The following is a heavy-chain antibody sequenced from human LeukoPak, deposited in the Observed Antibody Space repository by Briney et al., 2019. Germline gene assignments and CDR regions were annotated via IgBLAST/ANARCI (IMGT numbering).Heavy chain of an antibody. J-gene: IGHJ6*03. CDR2: ISSSSSYI. Sequence: GGSLRLSCAASGFTFSSYSMNWVRQAPGKGLEWVSSISSSSSYIYYADSVKGRFTISRDNAKNSLYLQMNSLRAEDTAVYYCARDQKYSNYQIYYYYYMDVWGKGTTVTVSS. CDR3: ARDQKYSNYQIYYYYYMDV. D-gene: IGHD4-11*01. CDR1: GFTFSSYS. V-gene: IGHV3-21*01.